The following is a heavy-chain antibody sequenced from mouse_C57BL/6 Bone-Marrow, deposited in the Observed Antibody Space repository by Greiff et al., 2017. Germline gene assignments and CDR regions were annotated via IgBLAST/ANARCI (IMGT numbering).Heavy chain of an antibody. J-gene: IGHJ1*03. CDR2: ISNLAYSI. CDR3: ARHGYSWYFDV. Sequence: EVQGVESGGGLVQPGGSLKLSCAASGFTFSDYGMAWVRQAPRKGPEWVAFISNLAYSIYYADTVTGRFTISRENAKNTLYLEMSSLRSEDTAMYYCARHGYSWYFDVWGTGTTVTVSS. CDR1: GFTFSDYG. V-gene: IGHV5-15*01.